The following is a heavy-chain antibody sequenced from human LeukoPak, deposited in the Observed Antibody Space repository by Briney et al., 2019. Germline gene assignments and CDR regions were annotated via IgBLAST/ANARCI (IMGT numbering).Heavy chain of an antibody. V-gene: IGHV3-21*01. D-gene: IGHD3-3*01. CDR2: ISSSSSYI. Sequence: GGSLRLSCAASGFTFSSYSMNWVRQAPGKGLEWDSSISSSSSYIYYADSVKGRFTISRDNAKNSLYLQMNSLRAEDTAVYYCARGSTIFGAFYFDYWGQGTLVTVSS. CDR3: ARGSTIFGAFYFDY. CDR1: GFTFSSYS. J-gene: IGHJ4*02.